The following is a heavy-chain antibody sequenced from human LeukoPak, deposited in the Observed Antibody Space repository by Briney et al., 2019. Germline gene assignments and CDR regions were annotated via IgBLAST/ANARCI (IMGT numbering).Heavy chain of an antibody. V-gene: IGHV4-4*07. D-gene: IGHD4-23*01. CDR1: GGFISNY. Sequence: SETLSPTWTVSGGFISNYWSWIRQPAGKGLVWIGRIHTSGNTLYNPSLRSRVTMSVDTSQNRFSLMLTSATAADTAVYYCARGPPHGGTYFDSWGQGTLVTVSS. CDR3: ARGPPHGGTYFDS. CDR2: IHTSGNT. J-gene: IGHJ4*02.